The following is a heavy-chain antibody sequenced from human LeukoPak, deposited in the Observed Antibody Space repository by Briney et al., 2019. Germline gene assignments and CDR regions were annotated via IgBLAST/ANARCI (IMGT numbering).Heavy chain of an antibody. J-gene: IGHJ4*02. Sequence: GGSLRLSCAASGFTFSDYNMRWIRQAPGKGLEWVSSISRSGSTKYYADSVKGRFTISGDNAKNSLFLQMNSLRADGTAVYYCARPELPGWSVLFDFWGQGTLVTVSS. CDR2: ISRSGSTK. CDR1: GFTFSDYN. V-gene: IGHV3-11*04. D-gene: IGHD2-15*01. CDR3: ARPELPGWSVLFDF.